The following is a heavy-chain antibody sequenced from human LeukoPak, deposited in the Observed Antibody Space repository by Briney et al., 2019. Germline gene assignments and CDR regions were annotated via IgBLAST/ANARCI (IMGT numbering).Heavy chain of an antibody. D-gene: IGHD5-18*01. CDR2: ISSSGRFT. Sequence: PGGSLRLSCAASGFIFSDYYMNWIRQAPGKGLEWVSYISSSGRFTNYADSVKGRFTISRDNAKNSLYLQMNSLRAEDTAVYYCARGRYSYDYWGQGTLVTVSS. CDR1: GFIFSDYY. CDR3: ARGRYSYDY. J-gene: IGHJ4*02. V-gene: IGHV3-11*06.